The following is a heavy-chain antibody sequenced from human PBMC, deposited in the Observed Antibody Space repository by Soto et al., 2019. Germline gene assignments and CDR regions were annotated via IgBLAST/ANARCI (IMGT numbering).Heavy chain of an antibody. CDR2: IGYDGSNN. CDR1: GLTLSRFA. V-gene: IGHV3-30-3*01. D-gene: IGHD3-10*01. CDR3: ARDPVKYYGSWTYSMDV. Sequence: QVQLVESGGGVVQPGRSLRLSCAASGLTLSRFAMHWVRQAPGKGLDWVAVIGYDGSNNDYADSVKGRFTISRDNSKNTLYLQMNSLRPEDTAVYYCARDPVKYYGSWTYSMDVWGQGTTVTVSS. J-gene: IGHJ6*02.